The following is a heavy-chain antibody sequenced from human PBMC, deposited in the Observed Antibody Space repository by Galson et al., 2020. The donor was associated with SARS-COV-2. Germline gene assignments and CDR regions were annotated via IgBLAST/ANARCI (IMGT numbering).Heavy chain of an antibody. Sequence: SVKVSCKVSGYTLTELSMHWVRQAPGKGLEWMGGFDPEDGETIYAQKFQGRVTMTEDTSTDTAYMELSSLRSEDTAVYYCATGPVLGVRYGMDVWGQGTTVTVSS. J-gene: IGHJ6*02. V-gene: IGHV1-24*01. CDR1: GYTLTELS. D-gene: IGHD3-16*01. CDR2: FDPEDGET. CDR3: ATGPVLGVRYGMDV.